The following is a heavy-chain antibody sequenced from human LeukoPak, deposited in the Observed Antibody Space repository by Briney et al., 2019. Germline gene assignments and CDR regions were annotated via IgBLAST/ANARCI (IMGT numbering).Heavy chain of an antibody. D-gene: IGHD3-22*01. CDR3: ARHYYDTSGYYYFDY. V-gene: IGHV4-59*08. CDR1: GGSISGYY. J-gene: IGHJ4*02. Sequence: SETLSLTCTISGGSISGYYWSWIRQPPGKGLEYIGYIYYSGSTDYNPSLKSRITISVDTSKNQFSLKLSSVTAADTAVYYCARHYYDTSGYYYFDYWGQGTLVTVSS. CDR2: IYYSGST.